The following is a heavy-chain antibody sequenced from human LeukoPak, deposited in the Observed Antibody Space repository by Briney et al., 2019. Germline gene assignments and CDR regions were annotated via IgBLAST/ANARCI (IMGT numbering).Heavy chain of an antibody. CDR1: GGSFSGYY. Sequence: PSETLSLTCAVYGGSFSGYYWSWIRQPPGKGLEWIGEINHSGSTNYNPSLKSRVTISVDTSKNQFSLKLSSVTAADTAVYYCARGPDRAYYYDSSGPFDYWGQGTPVTVSS. CDR3: ARGPDRAYYYDSSGPFDY. J-gene: IGHJ4*02. CDR2: INHSGST. D-gene: IGHD3-22*01. V-gene: IGHV4-34*01.